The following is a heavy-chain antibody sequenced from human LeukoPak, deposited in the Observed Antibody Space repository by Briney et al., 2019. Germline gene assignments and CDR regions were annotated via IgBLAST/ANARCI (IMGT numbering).Heavy chain of an antibody. Sequence: ASVRVSCTASGDTFTGYYMRSVRQAPGQGLEWMGWNNPNSGGTNYAQKFQGRVTMTRDTSISTAYMELSRLRSDDTAVYYCARSVAGPTPLFDYWGQGTLVTVSS. CDR2: NNPNSGGT. D-gene: IGHD6-19*01. CDR3: ARSVAGPTPLFDY. J-gene: IGHJ4*02. CDR1: GDTFTGYY. V-gene: IGHV1-2*02.